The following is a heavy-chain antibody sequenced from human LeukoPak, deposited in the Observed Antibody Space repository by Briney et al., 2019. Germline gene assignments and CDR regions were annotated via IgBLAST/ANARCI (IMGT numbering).Heavy chain of an antibody. CDR2: IYTSGST. V-gene: IGHV4-4*07. CDR1: GGSISSYY. D-gene: IGHD1-26*01. Sequence: SETLSLTRTVSGGSISSYYWSWIRQPAGKGLEWIGRIYTSGSTNYNPSLKSRVTMSVDTSKNQFSLKLSSVTAADTAVYYCRGGSYVGGYDYWGQGTLVTVSS. J-gene: IGHJ4*02. CDR3: RGGSYVGGYDY.